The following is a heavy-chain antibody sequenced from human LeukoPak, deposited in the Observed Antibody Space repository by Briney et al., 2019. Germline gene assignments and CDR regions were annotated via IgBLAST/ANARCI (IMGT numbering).Heavy chain of an antibody. V-gene: IGHV3-48*01. D-gene: IGHD1-26*01. J-gene: IGHJ4*02. Sequence: GGSLRLSCAASGFTLSSYTMNWVRQAPGKGLEWVSYITGSSSTIYYADSVKGRFTISRDNAKNSLYLQMNSLRVEDTAIYYCATSGSYRFDYWGQGTLVTVSS. CDR3: ATSGSYRFDY. CDR2: ITGSSSTI. CDR1: GFTLSSYT.